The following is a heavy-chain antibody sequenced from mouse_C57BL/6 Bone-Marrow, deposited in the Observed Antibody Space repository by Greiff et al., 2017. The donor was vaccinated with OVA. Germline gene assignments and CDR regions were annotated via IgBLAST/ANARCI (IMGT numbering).Heavy chain of an antibody. J-gene: IGHJ4*01. D-gene: IGHD2-3*01. V-gene: IGHV1-15*01. CDR1: GYTFTDYE. Sequence: VQLQQSGAELVRPGASVTLSCKASGYTFTDYEMHWVKQTPVHGLEWIGAIDPETGGTAYNQKFKGKAILTADKSSSTAYMELRSLTSEDSAVYYCTREDPRDDYYAMDYWGQGTSVTVSS. CDR2: IDPETGGT. CDR3: TREDPRDDYYAMDY.